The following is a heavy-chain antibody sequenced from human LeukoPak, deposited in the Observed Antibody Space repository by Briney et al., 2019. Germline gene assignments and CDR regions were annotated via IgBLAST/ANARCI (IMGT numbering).Heavy chain of an antibody. J-gene: IGHJ4*02. CDR3: ARDAGGGAPRY. V-gene: IGHV3-53*01. CDR2: IYSGGST. D-gene: IGHD1-26*01. Sequence: GGSLRLSCAASGFTVSSTFMTWVRQAPGKGLEWVSVIYSGGSTYYADSVKGRFTISRDNAKNSLFLQMSSLRAEDTAVYYCARDAGGGAPRYWGQGSLVTVSS. CDR1: GFTVSSTF.